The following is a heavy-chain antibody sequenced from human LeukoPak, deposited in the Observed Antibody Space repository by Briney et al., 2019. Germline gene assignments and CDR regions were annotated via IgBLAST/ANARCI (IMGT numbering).Heavy chain of an antibody. J-gene: IGHJ4*02. CDR3: AKDGGVQAYFDY. V-gene: IGHV3-9*01. D-gene: IGHD2-8*01. CDR1: GFTFDDYA. Sequence: GGSLRLSCAASGFTFDDYAMHWVRQAPGKGLEWVSGISWISGSIGYADSVKGRFTISRDNAKNSLYLQMNSLRAEDTALYYCAKDGGVQAYFDYWGQGTLVTVSS. CDR2: ISWISGSI.